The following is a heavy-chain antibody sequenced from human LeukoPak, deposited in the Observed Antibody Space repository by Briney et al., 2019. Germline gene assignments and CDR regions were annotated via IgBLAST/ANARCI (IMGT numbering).Heavy chain of an antibody. J-gene: IGHJ3*02. CDR1: GFTFSSYS. V-gene: IGHV3-21*01. CDR3: ARDFQEGDRLWFQEPNWGKIGI. CDR2: ISSSSSYI. Sequence: PGGSLRLSCAASGFTFSSYSMNWVRQAPGKGLEWVSSISSSSSYIYYADSVKGRFTISRDNAKNSLYLQMNSLRAEDTAVYYCARDFQEGDRLWFQEPNWGKIGIWGQGTMVTVSS. D-gene: IGHD7-27*01.